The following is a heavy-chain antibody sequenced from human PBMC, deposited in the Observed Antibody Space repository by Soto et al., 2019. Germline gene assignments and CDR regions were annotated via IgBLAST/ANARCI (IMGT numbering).Heavy chain of an antibody. J-gene: IGHJ6*02. D-gene: IGHD3-10*01. CDR1: GYTFTTYE. CDR3: ARVGGQLFGDHGMDV. CDR2: MSPSSGNT. V-gene: IGHV1-8*01. Sequence: QVQLVQSGAEVTKPGASVKVSCKASGYTFTTYEINWVRQVPGQGLEWMGWMSPSSGNTGYVDQFRGRVTMTSNTSMTTAYMELSSLRSENTAVYYCARVGGQLFGDHGMDVWGQGTTVTVSS.